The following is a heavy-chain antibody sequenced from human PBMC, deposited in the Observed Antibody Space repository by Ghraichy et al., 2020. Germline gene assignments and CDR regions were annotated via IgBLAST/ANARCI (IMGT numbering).Heavy chain of an antibody. Sequence: ASVKVSCKASGYTFTSYYMHWVRQAPGQGLEWMGIINPSGGSTSYAQKFQGRVTMTRDTSTSTVYMELSSLRSEDTAVYYCARLLSGPAGAQRAFDIWGQGTMVTVSS. J-gene: IGHJ3*02. CDR1: GYTFTSYY. CDR3: ARLLSGPAGAQRAFDI. V-gene: IGHV1-46*01. D-gene: IGHD6-13*01. CDR2: INPSGGST.